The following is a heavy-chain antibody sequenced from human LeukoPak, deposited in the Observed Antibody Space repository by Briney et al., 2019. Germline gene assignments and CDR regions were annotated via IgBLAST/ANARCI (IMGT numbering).Heavy chain of an antibody. CDR2: ITRSSSTI. Sequence: GGSLRLSCAASGFTLSSYSMNWVRQAPGKGLEWVSYITRSSSTIYYADSVKGRFTISRDNAKNSLYLQMNSLRAEDTAVYYCARDRGGIAVAGPDYWGQGTLVTVSS. D-gene: IGHD6-19*01. J-gene: IGHJ4*02. V-gene: IGHV3-48*04. CDR1: GFTLSSYS. CDR3: ARDRGGIAVAGPDY.